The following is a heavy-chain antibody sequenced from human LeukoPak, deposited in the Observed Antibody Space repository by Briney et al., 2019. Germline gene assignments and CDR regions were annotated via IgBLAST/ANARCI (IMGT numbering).Heavy chain of an antibody. CDR1: GGSISSYY. J-gene: IGHJ3*02. CDR2: IYYSGSS. V-gene: IGHV4-59*01. Sequence: PSETLSLTCTVSGGSISSYYWSWIRQPPGKGLEWIGYIYYSGSSNYNPSLKSRVTMSVDTSKNQFSLKLSSVTAADTAVYYCAKYTQQNDGFDIWGQGTMVTVSS. D-gene: IGHD2-2*02. CDR3: AKYTQQNDGFDI.